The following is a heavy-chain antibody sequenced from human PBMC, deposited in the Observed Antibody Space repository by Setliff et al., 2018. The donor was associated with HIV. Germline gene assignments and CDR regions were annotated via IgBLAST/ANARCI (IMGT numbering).Heavy chain of an antibody. CDR2: IWYDGLEK. Sequence: PGESLKISCAASGFTFSDYAMHWVRQAPGKGLEWVAVIWYDGLEKYYGDSVKGRFTVSRDNSKNTLTLQMKSLRAEDTAIYYCAKDGAVITPGGALDIWGQGTMVTVSS. D-gene: IGHD1-20*01. J-gene: IGHJ3*02. CDR3: AKDGAVITPGGALDI. CDR1: GFTFSDYA. V-gene: IGHV3-33*06.